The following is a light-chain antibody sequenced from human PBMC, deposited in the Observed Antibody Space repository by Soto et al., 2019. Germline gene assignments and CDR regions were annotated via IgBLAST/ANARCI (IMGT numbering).Light chain of an antibody. J-gene: IGKJ1*01. CDR1: QAIRND. Sequence: ALQLTQSPSSLSASVGDRVTITCRASQAIRNDLCWYQQKPGQAPNLLIYPATNLQNGVPSRFSGSGYGADFTLTISSLQPEDFATYYCLQDFNYPRTFGQGTKVEV. CDR2: PAT. V-gene: IGKV1-6*01. CDR3: LQDFNYPRT.